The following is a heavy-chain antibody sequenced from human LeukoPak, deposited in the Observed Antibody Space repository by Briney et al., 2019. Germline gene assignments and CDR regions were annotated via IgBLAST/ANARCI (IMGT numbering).Heavy chain of an antibody. J-gene: IGHJ3*02. CDR3: ARAAVAVAGTVSGAFDI. D-gene: IGHD6-19*01. Sequence: SETLSLTCAVYGGSFSGYYWSWIRQPPGKGLEWIGEINHSGGTNYNPSLKSRVTISVDKSKNQFSLKLSSVTAADTAVYYCARAAVAVAGTVSGAFDIWGQGTMVTVSS. V-gene: IGHV4-34*01. CDR2: INHSGGT. CDR1: GGSFSGYY.